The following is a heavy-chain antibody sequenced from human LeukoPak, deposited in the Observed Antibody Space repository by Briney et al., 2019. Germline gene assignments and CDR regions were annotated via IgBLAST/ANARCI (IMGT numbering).Heavy chain of an antibody. CDR1: GFTFSSYG. CDR3: ASSLGATEDY. CDR2: IQYDGSNK. D-gene: IGHD1-26*01. J-gene: IGHJ4*02. V-gene: IGHV3-30*02. Sequence: PGGSLRLSCAASGFTFSSYGMHWVRQAPGKGLEWVAFIQYDGSNKNYADSVKGRFTISRDNSKNTLYLQMNSLRAEDTAVYYCASSLGATEDYWGQGTLVTVSS.